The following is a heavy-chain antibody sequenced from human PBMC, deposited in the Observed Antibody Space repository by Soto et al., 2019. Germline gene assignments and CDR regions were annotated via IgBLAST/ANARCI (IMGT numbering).Heavy chain of an antibody. Sequence: SETLSLTCTVSGGSISSGDYYWSWIRQPPGKGLEWIGYIYYSGSTYYNPSLKSRVTISVDTSKNQFSLKLSSVTAADTAVYYCAREEATMVRGVIITYPDYWGQGTLVTVSS. V-gene: IGHV4-30-4*01. CDR2: IYYSGST. CDR3: AREEATMVRGVIITYPDY. D-gene: IGHD3-10*01. CDR1: GGSISSGDYY. J-gene: IGHJ4*02.